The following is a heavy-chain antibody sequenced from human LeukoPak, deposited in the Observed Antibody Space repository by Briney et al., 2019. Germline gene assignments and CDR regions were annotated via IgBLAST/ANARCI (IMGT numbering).Heavy chain of an antibody. J-gene: IGHJ4*02. D-gene: IGHD2-15*01. CDR3: AKDGPNLPYCSGGSCSDSRIDY. Sequence: PGRSLRLSCAASGFTFSSYGMHWVRQAPGKGLEWVAVISYDGSNKYYADSVKGRFTISRDNSKSTLYLQMNSLRAEDTAVYYCAKDGPNLPYCSGGSCSDSRIDYWGQGTLVTVSS. V-gene: IGHV3-30*18. CDR1: GFTFSSYG. CDR2: ISYDGSNK.